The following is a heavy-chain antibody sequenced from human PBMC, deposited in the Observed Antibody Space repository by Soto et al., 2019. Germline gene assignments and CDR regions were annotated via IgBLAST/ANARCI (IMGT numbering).Heavy chain of an antibody. J-gene: IGHJ4*02. Sequence: QVQLQESGPGLVKPSGTLSLTCAVSGGSISSSNWWRWVRQPPGKGLEWIGEIYHRGSTNYNPSLKRRVNLAGDKSKKQFSRKPRSVTAADTGVNYCARSSNYEDSSGYYQSFDYWGQGTLVTVSS. V-gene: IGHV4-4*02. CDR3: ARSSNYEDSSGYYQSFDY. CDR1: GGSISSSNW. D-gene: IGHD3-22*01. CDR2: IYHRGST.